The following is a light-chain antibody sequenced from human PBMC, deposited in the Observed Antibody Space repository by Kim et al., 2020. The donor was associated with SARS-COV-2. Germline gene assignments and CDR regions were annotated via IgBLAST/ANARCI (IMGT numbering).Light chain of an antibody. V-gene: IGLV3-21*04. CDR3: PVWDSSSMPWV. Sequence: SYELTQPPSVSVAPGQTASITCGGNNFEVQSVHXYLQKPGQAPVLVISYDTDRPSGIPERFSGSKFDNTATLTISRVEPGDAADYYCPVWDSSSMPWVFG. CDR2: YDT. J-gene: IGLJ3*02. CDR1: NFEVQS.